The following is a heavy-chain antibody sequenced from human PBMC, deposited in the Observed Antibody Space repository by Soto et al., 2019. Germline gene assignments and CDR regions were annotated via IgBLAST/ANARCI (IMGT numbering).Heavy chain of an antibody. CDR1: GFSLRNARVG. Sequence: QVTLRESGPVLVKPTETLTLTCTVSGFSLRNARVGVSWIRQPPGKAPEWLAHIFSTGDKYYSESLESRLTTCKDTAETPVVLTMTNVGPVDTATYYCARIEAIVVETTIRWDWYFDVLGRGTLVTVSS. CDR3: ARIEAIVVETTIRWDWYFDV. V-gene: IGHV2-26*01. J-gene: IGHJ2*01. D-gene: IGHD2-21*02. CDR2: IFSTGDK.